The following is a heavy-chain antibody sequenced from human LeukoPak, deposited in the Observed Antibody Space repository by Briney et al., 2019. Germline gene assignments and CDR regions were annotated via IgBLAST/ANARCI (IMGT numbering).Heavy chain of an antibody. Sequence: GGSLRLSCAASGFTFSSYWMSWVRQAPGKGLEWVANIKQDGGEKYYVDSVKGRFTISRDNAKNSLYLQMNSLRAEDTAVYCCARVPPPLYCSGGSCFYWGQGTLVTVSS. V-gene: IGHV3-7*01. CDR1: GFTFSSYW. J-gene: IGHJ4*02. CDR2: IKQDGGEK. CDR3: ARVPPPLYCSGGSCFY. D-gene: IGHD2-15*01.